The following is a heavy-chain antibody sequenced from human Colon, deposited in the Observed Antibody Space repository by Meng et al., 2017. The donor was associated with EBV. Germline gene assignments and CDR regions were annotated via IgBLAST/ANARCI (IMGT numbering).Heavy chain of an antibody. D-gene: IGHD2-2*01. CDR3: ARETLGYCSSTSCYIGPPDY. V-gene: IGHV7-4-1*02. J-gene: IGHJ4*02. CDR2: INTNTGNP. CDR1: GYIFTNYA. Sequence: QVQLVQSGSELKKPGDSGKVSCKASGYIFTNYAMNWVRQAPGQGLEWMGWINTNTGNPYYAQGFTGRFVFSLDTSVSTAYLQISSLKAEDTAVYYCARETLGYCSSTSCYIGPPDYWGQGTLVTVSS.